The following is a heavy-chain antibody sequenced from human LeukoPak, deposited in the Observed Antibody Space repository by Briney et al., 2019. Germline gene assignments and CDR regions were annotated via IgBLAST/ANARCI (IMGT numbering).Heavy chain of an antibody. Sequence: ASVKVSCKASGYTFTSYGISWVRQAPGQGLEWMGWISAYNGNTNYAQKLQGRVTMTTDTSTSTAYMELRSLRSDDTAVYYCARHYDSSGYWYYFDYWGQGTLATVSS. CDR2: ISAYNGNT. J-gene: IGHJ4*02. CDR3: ARHYDSSGYWYYFDY. V-gene: IGHV1-18*01. D-gene: IGHD3-22*01. CDR1: GYTFTSYG.